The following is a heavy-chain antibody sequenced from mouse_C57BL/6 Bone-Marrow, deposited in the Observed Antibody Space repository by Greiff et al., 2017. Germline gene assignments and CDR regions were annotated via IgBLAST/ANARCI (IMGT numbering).Heavy chain of an antibody. V-gene: IGHV7-1*01. CDR3: ARDHHYYGLDY. CDR2: SRNKANDYTT. CDR1: GFTFSDFY. J-gene: IGHJ2*01. Sequence: EVKLMESGGGLVQSGRSLRLSCATSGFTFSDFYMEWVRQAPGKGLEWIAASRNKANDYTTEYSASVKGRFIVSRVTSQSILYLQMNALRAEDTAIYYCARDHHYYGLDYWGQGTTLTVSS. D-gene: IGHD1-2*01.